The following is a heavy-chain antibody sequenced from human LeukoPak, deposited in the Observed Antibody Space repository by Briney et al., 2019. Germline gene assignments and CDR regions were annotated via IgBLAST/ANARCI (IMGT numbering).Heavy chain of an antibody. V-gene: IGHV3-13*01. D-gene: IGHD3-3*01. CDR2: IGTAGDT. CDR1: GFTFSSYD. J-gene: IGHJ6*02. Sequence: PGGSLRLSCAASGFTFSSYDMHWVRQATGKGLEWVSAIGTAGDTYYPGSVKGRFTISRENAMNSLYLQMNSLRAGDTAVYYCARELPRKYYDFWSGYYSTERDYYYYGMDVWGQGTTVTVSS. CDR3: ARELPRKYYDFWSGYYSTERDYYYYGMDV.